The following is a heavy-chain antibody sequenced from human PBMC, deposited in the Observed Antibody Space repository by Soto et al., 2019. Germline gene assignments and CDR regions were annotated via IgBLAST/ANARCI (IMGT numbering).Heavy chain of an antibody. D-gene: IGHD6-19*01. CDR3: ARGSLFRSGWSPFDY. CDR2: IWYDGSNK. Sequence: GGSLRLSCAASGFTFSSYGVHWVRQAPGKGLEWVAVIWYDGSNKYYSDSVKGRFTISRDNSKNTLYLKMNSLRAEDTAVYYCARGSLFRSGWSPFDYWGQGTRVTVLL. J-gene: IGHJ4*02. CDR1: GFTFSSYG. V-gene: IGHV3-33*01.